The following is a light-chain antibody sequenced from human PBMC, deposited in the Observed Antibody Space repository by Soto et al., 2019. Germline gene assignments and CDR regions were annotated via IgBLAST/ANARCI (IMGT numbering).Light chain of an antibody. V-gene: IGKV1-12*01. CDR2: SAS. J-gene: IGKJ1*01. CDR1: QGIGVR. CDR3: LQVNSFPRT. Sequence: IQMTQSPSSLSASIGDRVTITCRVSQGIGVRLAWFQQKPGKAPQYLIQSASTLASGVPSRFSGSGSGTDFILTINNLPPEDVATYYCLQVNSFPRTFGQGTKVDIK.